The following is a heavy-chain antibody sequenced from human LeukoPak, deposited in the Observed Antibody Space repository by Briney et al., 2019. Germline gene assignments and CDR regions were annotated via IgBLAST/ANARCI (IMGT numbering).Heavy chain of an antibody. CDR1: GGSISSSNW. J-gene: IGHJ5*02. V-gene: IGHV4-4*02. Sequence: SGTLSLTCAVSGGSISSSNWWSWVRQPPGKGLEWIGEIYHSGSTNYNPSLKSRVTISVDKSKNQFSLKLISVTAADTAVYYCAVNGIRGVPKWFDPWGQGTLVTVSS. CDR2: IYHSGST. CDR3: AVNGIRGVPKWFDP. D-gene: IGHD3-10*01.